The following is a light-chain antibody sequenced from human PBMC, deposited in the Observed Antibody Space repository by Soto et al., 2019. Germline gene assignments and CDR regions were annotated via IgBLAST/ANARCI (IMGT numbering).Light chain of an antibody. V-gene: IGKV1-5*01. Sequence: DIQMTHSPSTLSASVGDRGTITCRASQSINIWLAWYQQKAGKAPKLLIYDDSTLENKVPLRFSGSGSGTEFTPTIRGMQPNDFATYYCQQYNTYSYTYGQGTKLDVK. CDR2: DDS. CDR3: QQYNTYSYT. J-gene: IGKJ2*01. CDR1: QSINIW.